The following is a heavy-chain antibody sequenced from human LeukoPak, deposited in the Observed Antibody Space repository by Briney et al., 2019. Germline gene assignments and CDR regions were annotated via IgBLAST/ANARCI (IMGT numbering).Heavy chain of an antibody. CDR2: ISKNSGYM. Sequence: GGSLRLSCAASGFTFSDYEMNWVRQAPGKGLEWVSSISKNSGYMYYIDSVKGRFTISRDNAKNSMCLQMNSLRAEDTAVYYCAGSSMVDANDAFDIWGQGTMVTVSS. CDR1: GFTFSDYE. V-gene: IGHV3-21*01. J-gene: IGHJ3*02. D-gene: IGHD2-15*01. CDR3: AGSSMVDANDAFDI.